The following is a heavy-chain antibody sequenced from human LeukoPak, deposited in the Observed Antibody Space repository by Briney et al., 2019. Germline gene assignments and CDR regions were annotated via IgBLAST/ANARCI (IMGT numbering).Heavy chain of an antibody. D-gene: IGHD3-10*01. Sequence: GGSLRLSCAASGFTFSDYYMSWIRQAPGKGLEWVSYISSSGSTIYYADSVKGRFTISRDNAKNSLYLQMNSLRAEDTAVYYCARGPNQGRLWFGELLYPPYFDYWGQGTLSPSPQ. CDR3: ARGPNQGRLWFGELLYPPYFDY. V-gene: IGHV3-11*01. CDR2: ISSSGSTI. CDR1: GFTFSDYY. J-gene: IGHJ4*02.